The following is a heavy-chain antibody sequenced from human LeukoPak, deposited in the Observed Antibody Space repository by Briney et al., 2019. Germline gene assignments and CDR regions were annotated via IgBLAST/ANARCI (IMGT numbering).Heavy chain of an antibody. CDR3: AREHNWNYVAYFQH. CDR2: IYYSGST. V-gene: IGHV4-59*01. CDR1: GGSISSYY. J-gene: IGHJ1*01. Sequence: SETLSLTCTVSGGSISSYYWSWIRQPPEKGLEWIEYIYYSGSTNYNPSLKSRVTISVDTSKNQFSLKLSSVTAADTAVYSCAREHNWNYVAYFQHWGQGTLVTVSS. D-gene: IGHD1-7*01.